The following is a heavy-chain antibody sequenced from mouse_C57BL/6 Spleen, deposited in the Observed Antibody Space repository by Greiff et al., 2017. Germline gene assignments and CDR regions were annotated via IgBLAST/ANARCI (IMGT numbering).Heavy chain of an antibody. CDR1: GYTFTSYW. Sequence: QVQLQQPGAELVMPGASVKLSCKASGYTFTSYWMHWVKQRPGQGLEWIGEIDPSDSYTNYNQKFKGKSTLTVDKSSSTAYMQLSSLTSEDSAVYYCARWGTGVDVWGTGTTVTVSS. D-gene: IGHD3-3*01. CDR2: IDPSDSYT. CDR3: ARWGTGVDV. J-gene: IGHJ1*03. V-gene: IGHV1-69*01.